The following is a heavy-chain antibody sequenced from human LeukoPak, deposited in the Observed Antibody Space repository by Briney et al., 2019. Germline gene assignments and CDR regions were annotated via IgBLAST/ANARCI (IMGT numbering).Heavy chain of an antibody. D-gene: IGHD3-22*01. CDR1: GGTFSSYA. V-gene: IGHV1-69*01. CDR3: AREGDSSGYYYY. CDR2: IIPIFGTT. J-gene: IGHJ4*02. Sequence: GASVKVSCKASGGTFSSYAISWVRQAPGQGLEWMGGIIPIFGTTNYAQKFQGRVTITADESTSTAYMELSSLRSEDTAVYYCAREGDSSGYYYYWGQGTLVTVSS.